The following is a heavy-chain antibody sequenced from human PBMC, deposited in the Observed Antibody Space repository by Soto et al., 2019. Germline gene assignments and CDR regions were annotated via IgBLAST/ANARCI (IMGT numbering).Heavy chain of an antibody. Sequence: ASAKVSCKTSGYTFTRNGISWVRQAPGQGLEWMGWISPKSGSIKYAQKFQGRVIMTTDTPTSTAYMEVRSLRSDDTAVYYCVKDRDSNSWPSRDVWGPGTTVTVSS. CDR3: VKDRDSNSWPSRDV. V-gene: IGHV1-18*01. D-gene: IGHD3-22*01. CDR1: GYTFTRNG. J-gene: IGHJ6*02. CDR2: ISPKSGSI.